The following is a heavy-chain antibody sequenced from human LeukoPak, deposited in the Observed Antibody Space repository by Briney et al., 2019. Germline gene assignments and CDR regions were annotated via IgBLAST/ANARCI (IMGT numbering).Heavy chain of an antibody. CDR2: IYYSGST. CDR3: ASLFVLGSWELPFFDY. J-gene: IGHJ4*02. V-gene: IGHV4-39*01. CDR1: GGSISSSSYY. Sequence: PSETLSLTCTVYGGSISSSSYYWGWIRQPPGKGLEWIGSIYYSGSTYYNPSLKSRVTISVDTSKNQFSLKLSSVTAADTAVYYCASLFVLGSWELPFFDYWGQGTLVTVSS. D-gene: IGHD1-26*01.